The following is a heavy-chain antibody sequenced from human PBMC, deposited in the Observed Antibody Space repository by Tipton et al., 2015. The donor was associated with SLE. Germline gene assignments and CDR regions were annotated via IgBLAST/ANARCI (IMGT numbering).Heavy chain of an antibody. CDR1: GFTFSSYW. D-gene: IGHD1-26*01. CDR3: AREAYSGSYFDY. V-gene: IGHV3-7*01. Sequence: VQLVQSGGGLVQPGGSLRLSCAASGFTFSSYWMSWVRQAPGKGLEWVANIKQDGSAEYYVDSVKGRFTISRDNAKNSLYLQMNSLRAEDTAVYYCAREAYSGSYFDYWGQGTLVTVSS. CDR2: IKQDGSAE. J-gene: IGHJ4*02.